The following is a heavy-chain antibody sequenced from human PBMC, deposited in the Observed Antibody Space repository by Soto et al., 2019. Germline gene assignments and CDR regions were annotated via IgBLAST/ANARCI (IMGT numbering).Heavy chain of an antibody. D-gene: IGHD5-18*01. J-gene: IGHJ4*02. CDR1: GFDFSGYG. CDR2: ISYDGSLQ. CDR3: VSDRGYGHASVPYS. V-gene: IGHV3-30*03. Sequence: QAQLVESGGGVVQPGRSLRLSCAASGFDFSGYGMHWVRQAPGTGLEWVAVISYDGSLQHYADSVKGRFTISRDNSKNMVLLQMSSLRAEDTAVYYCVSDRGYGHASVPYSWGQGTLVSVSS.